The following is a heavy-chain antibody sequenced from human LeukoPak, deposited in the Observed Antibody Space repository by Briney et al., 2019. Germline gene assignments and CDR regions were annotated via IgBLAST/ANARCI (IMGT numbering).Heavy chain of an antibody. D-gene: IGHD5-12*01. CDR3: ARTGYSGYHFDF. CDR2: IYYSGST. V-gene: IGHV4-30-4*01. Sequence: PSETLSLTCTVSGGSISSGDYYRSWIRQPPGKGLEWIGYIYYSGSTYYNPSLKSRVTISVDTSKSQFSLKLSSVTAADTAVYYCARTGYSGYHFDFWGQGTLVTVSS. J-gene: IGHJ4*02. CDR1: GGSISSGDYY.